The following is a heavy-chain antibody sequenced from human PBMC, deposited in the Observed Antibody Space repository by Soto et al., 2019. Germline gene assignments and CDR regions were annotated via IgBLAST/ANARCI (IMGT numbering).Heavy chain of an antibody. CDR3: ARHLTHTIFGPPAPKGTGGYYYYMDV. J-gene: IGHJ6*03. D-gene: IGHD3-3*01. CDR1: GGSFSGYY. Sequence: SETLSLTCAVYGGSFSGYYWSWIRQPPGKGLEWIGEIYYSGSTNYNPSLKSRVTISVDTSKNQFSLKLSSVTAADTAVYYCARHLTHTIFGPPAPKGTGGYYYYMDVWGKGTTVTVSS. V-gene: IGHV4-34*01. CDR2: IYYSGST.